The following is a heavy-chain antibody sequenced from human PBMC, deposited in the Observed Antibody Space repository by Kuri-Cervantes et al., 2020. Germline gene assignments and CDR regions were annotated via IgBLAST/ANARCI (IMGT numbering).Heavy chain of an antibody. D-gene: IGHD2-2*01. J-gene: IGHJ3*02. CDR2: ISHTGKT. CDR3: ARGRQPLRGNAFDI. Sequence: SETLSLTCTVSGGSIISNNWWSLVRQSPGKGLEWIGDISHTGKTNHNPSLKSRLTISVDTSKNQFSLKLSSVTAADTAVYYCARGRQPLRGNAFDIWGQGTMVTVSS. V-gene: IGHV4-4*02. CDR1: GGSIISNNW.